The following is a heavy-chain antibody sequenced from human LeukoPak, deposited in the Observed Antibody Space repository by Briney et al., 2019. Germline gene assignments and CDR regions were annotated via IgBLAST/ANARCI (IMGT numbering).Heavy chain of an antibody. CDR3: ARADRLHGGPYLIGP. CDR1: GYSFTDYY. J-gene: IGHJ5*02. D-gene: IGHD2-21*01. V-gene: IGHV1-2*02. CDR2: INPNSGGT. Sequence: ASVKVSCKTSGYSFTDYYMHWVRQAPGQGLEWMGWINPNSGGTSSAQKFQGRVTMTRDTSISTVYMEVSWLTSDDTAIYHCARADRLHGGPYLIGPWGQGTLVTVSP.